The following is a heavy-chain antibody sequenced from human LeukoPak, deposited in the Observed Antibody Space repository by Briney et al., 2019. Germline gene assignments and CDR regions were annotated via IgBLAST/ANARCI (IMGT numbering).Heavy chain of an antibody. CDR2: IRSKHDSYAT. J-gene: IGHJ4*02. CDR1: GFTFSGST. D-gene: IGHD2-21*02. Sequence: GGSLRLSCAASGFTFSGSTMHWVRQASGKGLEWVGHIRSKHDSYATAYGASVKGRFTISRDDSKNTAYLQMNSLKIEDTAVYYCTRLWGDCGGDCYSRDYWGQGTLVTVSS. CDR3: TRLWGDCGGDCYSRDY. V-gene: IGHV3-73*01.